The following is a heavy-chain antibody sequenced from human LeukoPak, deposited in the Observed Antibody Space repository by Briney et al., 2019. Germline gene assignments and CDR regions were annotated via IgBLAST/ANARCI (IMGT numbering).Heavy chain of an antibody. J-gene: IGHJ3*02. V-gene: IGHV1-69*13. CDR3: ARDQHRYCSGGSCYYAFDI. D-gene: IGHD2-15*01. CDR1: GGTFSSYA. CDR2: IIPIFGTA. Sequence: SVKVSCKASGGTFSSYAISWVRQAPGQGLEWMGGIIPIFGTANYAQKFQGRVTITADESTSTAYMELSSLRSEDTAVYYCARDQHRYCSGGSCYYAFDIWGQGTMVTVSS.